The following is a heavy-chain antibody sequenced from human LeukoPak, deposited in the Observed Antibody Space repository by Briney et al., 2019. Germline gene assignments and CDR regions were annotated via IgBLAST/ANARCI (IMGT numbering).Heavy chain of an antibody. Sequence: GGSLRLSCAASGFTFSGYDMHWVSQAPGKGLEWVALIRSDGSDKYYADSVKGRFTISRDNSKNTLFLQMNSLRAEDTAVYYCAKDARGYSYGYPYYFDYWGQGTLVTVSS. CDR2: IRSDGSDK. J-gene: IGHJ4*02. V-gene: IGHV3-30*02. D-gene: IGHD5-18*01. CDR1: GFTFSGYD. CDR3: AKDARGYSYGYPYYFDY.